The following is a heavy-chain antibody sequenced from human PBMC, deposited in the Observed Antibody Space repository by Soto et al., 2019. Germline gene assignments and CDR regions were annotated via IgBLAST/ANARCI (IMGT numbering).Heavy chain of an antibody. CDR3: ARKYTIFGPHSPYGMDV. CDR2: ISAYNGNT. CDR1: GYTFTSYG. Sequence: GASVKVSCKASGYTFTSYGSRWVRQAPGQGLEWMGWISAYNGNTNYAQKLQGRVTMTTDTSTSTAYMELRSLRSDDTAVYYCARKYTIFGPHSPYGMDVWGQGTTVTVSS. J-gene: IGHJ6*02. D-gene: IGHD3-3*01. V-gene: IGHV1-18*01.